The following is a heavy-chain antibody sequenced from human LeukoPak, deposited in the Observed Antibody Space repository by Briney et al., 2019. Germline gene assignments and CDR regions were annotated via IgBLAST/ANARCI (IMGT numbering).Heavy chain of an antibody. CDR1: GGSISRDSYY. V-gene: IGHV4-39*01. CDR2: IHYSGST. J-gene: IGHJ5*02. Sequence: SETLSLTCTVSGGSISRDSYYWAWIRQPPGKGLEWIGSIHYSGSTHYNPSLQSRVTISVDTSKAQFSLKLSSVTAADTAVYYCARVGNWFDPWGQGTLVTVSS. CDR3: ARVGNWFDP.